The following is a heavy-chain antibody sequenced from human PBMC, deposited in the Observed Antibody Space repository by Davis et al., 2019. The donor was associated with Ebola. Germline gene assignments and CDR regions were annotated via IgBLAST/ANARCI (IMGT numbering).Heavy chain of an antibody. CDR3: ATGDTGMALYYYGMDV. D-gene: IGHD5-18*01. V-gene: IGHV3-30*03. CDR1: GFTFSTYG. CDR2: ISYDGSNK. J-gene: IGHJ6*04. Sequence: GGSLRPPFAAPGFTFSTYGMRCVRQAPGKVPEGVAVISYDGSNKYYADSVKGRSTISRDNSKKTLYLQMNSLRADDTAVYHCATGDTGMALYYYGMDVWGKGTTVTVSS.